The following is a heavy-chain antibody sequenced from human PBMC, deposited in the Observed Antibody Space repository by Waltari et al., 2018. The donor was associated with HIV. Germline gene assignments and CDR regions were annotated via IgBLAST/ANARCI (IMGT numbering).Heavy chain of an antibody. J-gene: IGHJ3*02. CDR2: IGTAGDT. CDR3: ARMSSGWYGAFDI. CDR1: RITFSSND. V-gene: IGHV3-13*04. Sequence: EVQLVESGGGLVQPGGSLRLSSAASRITFSSNDLPWVRQATGKCLEWVSAIGTAGDTYYPGSVKGRFTISRENAKNSLYLQMNSLRAGDTAVYYCARMSSGWYGAFDIWGQGTMVTVSS. D-gene: IGHD6-19*01.